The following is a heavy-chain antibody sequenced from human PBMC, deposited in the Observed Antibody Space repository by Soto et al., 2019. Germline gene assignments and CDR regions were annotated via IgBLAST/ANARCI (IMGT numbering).Heavy chain of an antibody. CDR2: IYPGDSDT. Sequence: EVQLVQSGAEVKKPGESLKISCKGSGYSFTSYWIGWVRQMPGKGLEWMGIIYPGDSDTRYSPSFQGQVTISADKSISTAYLQWSGLKASDTAMYYCARLLTGCSGGSCYFDYWGQGTLVTVSS. V-gene: IGHV5-51*03. D-gene: IGHD2-15*01. J-gene: IGHJ4*02. CDR1: GYSFTSYW. CDR3: ARLLTGCSGGSCYFDY.